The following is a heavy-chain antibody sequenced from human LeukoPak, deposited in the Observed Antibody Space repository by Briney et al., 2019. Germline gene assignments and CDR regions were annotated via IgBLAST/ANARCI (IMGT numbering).Heavy chain of an antibody. Sequence: GGSLRLSCAASGFTFDDYAMHWVRQAPGKGLEWVSGISWNSGSIGYADSVKGRFTISRDNAKNSLYLQMNSLRAEDTAVYYCARDYSSSWLFDYWGQGTLVTVSS. CDR3: ARDYSSSWLFDY. V-gene: IGHV3-9*01. D-gene: IGHD6-13*01. J-gene: IGHJ4*02. CDR1: GFTFDDYA. CDR2: ISWNSGSI.